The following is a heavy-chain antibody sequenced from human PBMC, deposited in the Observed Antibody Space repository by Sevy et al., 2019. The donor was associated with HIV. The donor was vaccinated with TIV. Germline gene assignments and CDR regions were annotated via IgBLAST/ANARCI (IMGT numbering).Heavy chain of an antibody. CDR2: ISSGSTYT. D-gene: IGHD1-7*01. CDR3: ARDPRNYAGQYFDY. V-gene: IGHV3-11*06. J-gene: IGHJ4*02. CDR1: GFTFSDYY. Sequence: GESLKISCAASGFTFSDYYMSWIRQAPGKGLEWVSDISSGSTYTKYADSVKGRITISRDNAQNSLYLQMNSLRVEDTAVYYCARDPRNYAGQYFDYWGQGTLVTVSS.